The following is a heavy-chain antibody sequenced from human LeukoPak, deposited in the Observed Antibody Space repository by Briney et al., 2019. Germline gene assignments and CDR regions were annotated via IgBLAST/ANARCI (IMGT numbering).Heavy chain of an antibody. D-gene: IGHD4-17*01. CDR1: GGTFSSYA. CDR3: ARESQTTTVTDASDI. V-gene: IGHV1-69*13. CDR2: IIPIFGTA. J-gene: IGHJ3*02. Sequence: GASVKVSCKASGGTFSSYAISWVRQAPGQGLEWMGGIIPIFGTANYAQKFQGRVTITADESTSTAYMELSSLGSEDTAVYYCARESQTTTVTDASDIWGQGTMVTVSS.